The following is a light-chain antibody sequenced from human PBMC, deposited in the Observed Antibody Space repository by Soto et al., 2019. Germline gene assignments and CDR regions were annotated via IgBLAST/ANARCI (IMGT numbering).Light chain of an antibody. V-gene: IGKV3-11*01. Sequence: EIVLTQSPATLSLSPGERATLSCRAGPSLNTPLSWYKKKPGQVPRLLIYDASKRATGIPARFSGSGSGTEFTLTISSLEPEDYAVYYCQQRRDWPITFGGGTKVEIK. CDR1: PSLNTP. J-gene: IGKJ4*01. CDR3: QQRRDWPIT. CDR2: DAS.